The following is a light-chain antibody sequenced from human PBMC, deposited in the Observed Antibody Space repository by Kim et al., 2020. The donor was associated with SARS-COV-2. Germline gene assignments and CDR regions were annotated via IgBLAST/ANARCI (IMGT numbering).Light chain of an antibody. CDR1: RRFLDPGNGIS. V-gene: IGKV2-40*01. CDR2: TVF. CDR3: MQRIVSPRT. Sequence: DVAMTQTPLTLYVTPGGPASITFRSTRRFLDPGNGISVGWFLQKPGQSPQLLIYTVFHRASGVPARFSGSGSDSDFTLKISRVVTEDIVIYYCMQRIVSPRTFGEGTKLEI. J-gene: IGKJ2*01.